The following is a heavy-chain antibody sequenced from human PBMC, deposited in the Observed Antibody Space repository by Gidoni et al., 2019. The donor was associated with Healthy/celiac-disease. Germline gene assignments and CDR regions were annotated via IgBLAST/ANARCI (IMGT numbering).Heavy chain of an antibody. CDR2: INPNSGGT. D-gene: IGHD2-15*01. V-gene: IGHV1-2*06. J-gene: IGHJ1*01. CDR3: ARGSALGYCSGGSCYPGNFQH. CDR1: GYTFTGYY. Sequence: QVQLVQSGAEVKKPGASVKVSCTASGYTFTGYYLHCVRQAPGQGLEWMGRINPNSGGTNYAQKFQGRVTMTRDTSISTAYMELSRLRSDDTAVYYCARGSALGYCSGGSCYPGNFQHWGQGTLVTVSS.